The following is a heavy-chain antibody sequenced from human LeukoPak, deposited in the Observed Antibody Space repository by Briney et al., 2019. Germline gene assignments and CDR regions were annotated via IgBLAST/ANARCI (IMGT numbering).Heavy chain of an antibody. CDR3: AKDGTAECSSTSCYTEGGPFDY. V-gene: IGHV3-74*01. CDR2: INSDGSST. Sequence: PGGSLRLSCAASGFTFSSYWMHWVRQAPGKGLVWVSRINSDGSSTSYADSVKGRFTISRDNSKNTLYLQMNSLRAEDTAVYYCAKDGTAECSSTSCYTEGGPFDYWGQGTLVTVSS. J-gene: IGHJ4*02. D-gene: IGHD2-2*02. CDR1: GFTFSSYW.